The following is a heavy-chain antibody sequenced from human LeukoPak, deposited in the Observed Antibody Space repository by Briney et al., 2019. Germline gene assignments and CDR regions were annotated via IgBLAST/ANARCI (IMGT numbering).Heavy chain of an antibody. Sequence: GGSLRLSCAASGFTFSSYWMSWVRQAPGKGLEWVANIKQDGSEKYYVDSVRGRFTISRDYSKDTLFLQMNSLRAEDTALYYCAKAHVPTMIRGVVSSDWGQGTLVTVSS. V-gene: IGHV3-7*03. D-gene: IGHD3-10*01. J-gene: IGHJ4*02. CDR1: GFTFSSYW. CDR3: AKAHVPTMIRGVVSSD. CDR2: IKQDGSEK.